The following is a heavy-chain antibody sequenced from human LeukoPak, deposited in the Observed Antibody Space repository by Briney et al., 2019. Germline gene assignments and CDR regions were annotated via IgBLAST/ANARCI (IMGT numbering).Heavy chain of an antibody. CDR2: IYYSGST. Sequence: PSETLSLTCTVSGGSISSYYWSWIRQPPGKGLEWIGYIYYSGSTNYNPSLKSRVTISVDTSKNQFSLKLSSVTAADTAVYYCARGLGQQLVRKNAFDIWGQGTMVTVSS. V-gene: IGHV4-59*12. CDR3: ARGLGQQLVRKNAFDI. D-gene: IGHD6-13*01. J-gene: IGHJ3*02. CDR1: GGSISSYY.